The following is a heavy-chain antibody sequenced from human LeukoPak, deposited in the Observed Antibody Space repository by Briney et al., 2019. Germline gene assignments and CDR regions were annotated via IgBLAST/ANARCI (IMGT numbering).Heavy chain of an antibody. D-gene: IGHD4-23*01. CDR3: ALYGGRAFDF. J-gene: IGHJ3*01. CDR2: ISRDGSTT. V-gene: IGHV3-74*03. CDR1: GISFSAYW. Sequence: GGSLRLSCADSGISFSAYWMHWVRQIPGKGLEWVSRISRDGSTTTYADSVKGRFTISRDNARNTLSLQMNSLRVEDTAVYYCALYGGRAFDFWGQGTMVTVSS.